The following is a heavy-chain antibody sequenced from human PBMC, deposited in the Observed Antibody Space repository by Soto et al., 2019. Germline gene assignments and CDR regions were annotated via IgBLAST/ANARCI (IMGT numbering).Heavy chain of an antibody. CDR2: ISAYNGNT. Sequence: ASVKVSCKASGYTITNYGSSWVRQAPGQGLEWMGWISAYNGNTNYAQNLQGRVTMTTDTSTSTAYMELRSLRSDDTAVYYCARVDVLRFLDWLIWGQGTLVTVSS. V-gene: IGHV1-18*04. J-gene: IGHJ4*02. D-gene: IGHD3-3*01. CDR3: ARVDVLRFLDWLI. CDR1: GYTITNYG.